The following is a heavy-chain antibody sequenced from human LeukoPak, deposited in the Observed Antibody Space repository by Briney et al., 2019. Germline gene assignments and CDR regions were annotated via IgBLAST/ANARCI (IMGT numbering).Heavy chain of an antibody. J-gene: IGHJ4*02. CDR3: ARGRMDDYGDYPDY. CDR2: ISSSSSYI. Sequence: GGSLRLSCAASGFTFSSYNMNWVRQAPGKGLEWVSSISSSSSYIYYADSVKGRFTISRDNAKNSLYLQMNSLRAEDTAGYYCARGRMDDYGDYPDYWGQGTLVTVSS. V-gene: IGHV3-21*01. D-gene: IGHD4-17*01. CDR1: GFTFSSYN.